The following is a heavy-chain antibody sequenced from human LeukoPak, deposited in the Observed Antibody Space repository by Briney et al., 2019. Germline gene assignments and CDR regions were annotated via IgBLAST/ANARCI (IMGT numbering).Heavy chain of an antibody. J-gene: IGHJ5*02. Sequence: SETLSLTFTVSGGSITSYYWSWIRQSAGKGLEWIGRIYITGSTTYNPSLKSRVTMSLDTSKNQFSLKLSSVTAADTAVYYCARDSGTTGEVKFDPWGQGTLVTVSS. CDR3: ARDSGTTGEVKFDP. CDR1: GGSITSYY. V-gene: IGHV4-4*07. CDR2: IYITGST. D-gene: IGHD3-10*01.